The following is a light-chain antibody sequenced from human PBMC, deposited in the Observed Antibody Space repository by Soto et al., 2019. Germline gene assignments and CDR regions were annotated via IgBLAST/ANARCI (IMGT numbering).Light chain of an antibody. CDR1: SSDVGSCNC. Sequence: QSALTQPASVSGSPGQSITISCTGTSSDVGSCNCVSWYQQHPGKAPTLMIYEVNKRPSGVSNRFSGSKSGNTASLTISGLQAEVEADYYCCSSVGSPNWVFGGGTQLTVL. CDR3: CSSVGSPNWV. V-gene: IGLV2-23*02. J-gene: IGLJ3*02. CDR2: EVN.